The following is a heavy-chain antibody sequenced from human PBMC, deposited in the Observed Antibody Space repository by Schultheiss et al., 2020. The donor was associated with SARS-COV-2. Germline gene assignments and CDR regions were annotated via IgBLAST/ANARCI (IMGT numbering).Heavy chain of an antibody. V-gene: IGHV4-31*11. J-gene: IGHJ4*02. CDR3: AGGLEQQLVSGY. CDR1: GGSISSSNW. CDR2: IYYSGST. D-gene: IGHD6-13*01. Sequence: SETLSLTCAVSGGSISSSNWWSWVRQHPGKGLEWIGYIYYSGSTYYNPSLKSRVTISVDTSKNQFSLKLSSVTVADTAVYYCAGGLEQQLVSGYWGQGTLVTVSS.